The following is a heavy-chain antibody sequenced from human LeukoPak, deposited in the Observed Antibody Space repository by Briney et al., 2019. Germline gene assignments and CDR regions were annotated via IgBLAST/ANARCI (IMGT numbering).Heavy chain of an antibody. CDR2: IKQDGTEK. J-gene: IGHJ3*01. CDR1: GFTFSSYW. Sequence: GGSLRLSCAASGFTFSSYWMGWVRQAPGKGLEWVANIKQDGTEKYYVDSVKGRFTISRDNAKNSLYLQMSSLRAEDTAVYYCVRLNWRRKAFDVWGQGTMVTVSS. V-gene: IGHV3-7*01. CDR3: VRLNWRRKAFDV. D-gene: IGHD1-20*01.